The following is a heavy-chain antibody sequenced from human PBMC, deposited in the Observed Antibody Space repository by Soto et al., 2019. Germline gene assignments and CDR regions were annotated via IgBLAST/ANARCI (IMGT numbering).Heavy chain of an antibody. V-gene: IGHV6-1*01. CDR3: ARGLYCSSTSCYFGTHYYYYSMDV. Sequence: SQTLSLTCAISGDSVSSNSAAWNWIRQSPSRGLEWLGRTYYRSKWYNDYAVSVKSRITINPDTSKNQFSLQLNSVTPEDTAVYYCARGLYCSSTSCYFGTHYYYYSMDVWGKGTTVTVSS. D-gene: IGHD2-2*01. J-gene: IGHJ6*03. CDR2: TYYRSKWYN. CDR1: GDSVSSNSAA.